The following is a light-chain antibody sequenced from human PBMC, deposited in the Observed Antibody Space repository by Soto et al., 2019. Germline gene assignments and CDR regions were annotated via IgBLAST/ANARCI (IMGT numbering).Light chain of an antibody. CDR1: SSDVGGYNY. CDR3: SSLTSTNTLA. J-gene: IGLJ2*01. V-gene: IGLV2-14*01. CDR2: EVS. Sequence: ALTQPASVSGSPGQSITISCTGTSSDVGGYNYVSWYQQHPGKAPKLMIYEVSYRPSGVSNRFSGSKSGNTASLTISGLQAEDEAGYYCSSLTSTNTLAFGGGTKLTVL.